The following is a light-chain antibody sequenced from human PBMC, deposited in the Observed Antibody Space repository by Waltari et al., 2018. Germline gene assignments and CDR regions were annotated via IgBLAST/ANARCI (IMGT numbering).Light chain of an antibody. Sequence: DVVLTQSPLSLPITPGQPASISCRSSQSLVHSNGNTYLSWYQQKPGQPPRLLMYKVSNRDSGVPDRFTGSGAGTDFTLKISRVEADDVGVYYCGQGTHWPPFTFGPGTKLDIK. CDR2: KVS. J-gene: IGKJ3*01. CDR3: GQGTHWPPFT. CDR1: QSLVHSNGNTY. V-gene: IGKV2-30*02.